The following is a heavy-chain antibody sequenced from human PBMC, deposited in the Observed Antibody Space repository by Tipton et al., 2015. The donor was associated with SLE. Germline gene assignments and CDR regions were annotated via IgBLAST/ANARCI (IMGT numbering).Heavy chain of an antibody. CDR3: ARRGRIDSGYDYNWFDP. D-gene: IGHD5-12*01. J-gene: IGHJ5*02. CDR1: GYSISSGYY. CDR2: IYHSGST. Sequence: TLSLTCTVSGYSISSGYYWGWIRQPPGKGLEWIGSIYHSGSTYYNPSPKSRVTISVDTSKNQFSLKLSSVTAADTAVYYCARRGRIDSGYDYNWFDPWGQGTLVTVSS. V-gene: IGHV4-38-2*02.